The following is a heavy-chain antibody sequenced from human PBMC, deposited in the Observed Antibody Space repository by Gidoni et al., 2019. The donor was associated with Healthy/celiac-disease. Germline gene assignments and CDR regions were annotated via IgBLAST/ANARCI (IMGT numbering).Heavy chain of an antibody. J-gene: IGHJ6*02. V-gene: IGHV3-30*04. Sequence: QVQLVESGGGVVQPGRSLRLSCAASGFTFSSYAMHWVRQAPGKGLEWVAVISYDGSNKYYADSVKGRFTISRDNSKNTLYLQMNSLRAEDTAVYYCARGNSGYEGYYYYGMDVWGQGTTVTVSS. CDR3: ARGNSGYEGYYYYGMDV. D-gene: IGHD5-12*01. CDR1: GFTFSSYA. CDR2: ISYDGSNK.